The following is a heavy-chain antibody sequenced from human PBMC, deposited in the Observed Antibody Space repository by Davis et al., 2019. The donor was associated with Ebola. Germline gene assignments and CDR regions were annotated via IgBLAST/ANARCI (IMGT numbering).Heavy chain of an antibody. CDR2: VNPLGDR. J-gene: IGHJ5*02. V-gene: IGHV1-46*01. CDR1: GYTFTDYY. D-gene: IGHD3-10*01. Sequence: ASVKVSCKASGYTFTDYYMHWVRQAPGQGLEWMGIVNPLGDRNYAQRFQGRVSMTRDTSTTTMYLELNSLTSEDTAFYYCARTATHGSGSYYTAWGQGTLVTVSS. CDR3: ARTATHGSGSYYTA.